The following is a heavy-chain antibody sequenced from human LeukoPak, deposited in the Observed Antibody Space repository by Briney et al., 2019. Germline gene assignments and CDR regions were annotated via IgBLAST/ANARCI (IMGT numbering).Heavy chain of an antibody. CDR1: GGSFSSYA. D-gene: IGHD3-22*01. Sequence: SVKVSCKASGGSFSSYAISWVRQAPGQGLEWMGRIIPILGIANYAQKFQGRVTITADKSTSTAYMELSSLRSEDTAVYYCARGSDYYDSSGYYGDYWGQGTLVTVSS. J-gene: IGHJ4*02. CDR3: ARGSDYYDSSGYYGDY. V-gene: IGHV1-69*04. CDR2: IIPILGIA.